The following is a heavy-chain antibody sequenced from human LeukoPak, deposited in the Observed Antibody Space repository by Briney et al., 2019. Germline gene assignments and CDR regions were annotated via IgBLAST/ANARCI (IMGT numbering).Heavy chain of an antibody. J-gene: IGHJ4*02. D-gene: IGHD5-18*01. V-gene: IGHV3-33*01. Sequence: GGSLRLSCAASGFTFSTYGMHWVRQAPGKGPEWVAVIRYDGSNKNYGDSVRGRFTISRDNSKNTLYLQMNSLRAEDTAVYYCARALSAMVPDYWGQGTLLTVSS. CDR1: GFTFSTYG. CDR3: ARALSAMVPDY. CDR2: IRYDGSNK.